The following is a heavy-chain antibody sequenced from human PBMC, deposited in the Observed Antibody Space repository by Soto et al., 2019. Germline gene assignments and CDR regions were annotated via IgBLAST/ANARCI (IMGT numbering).Heavy chain of an antibody. CDR2: MNPNSGNT. J-gene: IGHJ5*02. CDR1: GYTFTSYD. CDR3: ARRLYYDFWGGYSRGWFDP. Sequence: ASVKVSCKASGYTFTSYDINWVRQATGQGLEWMGWMNPNSGNTGYAQKFQGRVTMTRNTSISTAYMELSSLRSEDTAVYYCARRLYYDFWGGYSRGWFDPWGQGTLVTVSS. V-gene: IGHV1-8*01. D-gene: IGHD3-3*01.